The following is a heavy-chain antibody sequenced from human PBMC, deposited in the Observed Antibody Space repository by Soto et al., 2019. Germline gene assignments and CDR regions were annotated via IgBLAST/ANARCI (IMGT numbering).Heavy chain of an antibody. Sequence: SETLSLTCTVSGGSISTFYWSWIRQTPGKGLEWIGYIYYSGLTDYNPSLKSRVTLSVDTSKNQFSLNLTSVTAADTAVYFCARGARGSYYYYYGMEVWGQGTTVTVSS. J-gene: IGHJ6*02. CDR3: ARGARGSYYYYYGMEV. CDR2: IYYSGLT. D-gene: IGHD1-26*01. V-gene: IGHV4-59*01. CDR1: GGSISTFY.